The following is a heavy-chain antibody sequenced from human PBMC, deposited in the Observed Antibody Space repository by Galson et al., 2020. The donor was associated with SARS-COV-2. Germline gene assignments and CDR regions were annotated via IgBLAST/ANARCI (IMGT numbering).Heavy chain of an antibody. V-gene: IGHV3-30*18. Sequence: SLKISCAASGFTFSSYGMHWVRQAPGKGLEWVAVISYDGSNKYYADSVKGRFTISRDNSKNTLYLQMNSLRAEDTAVYYCVKGDIVVVKSYYGMDVWGQGTTVTVSS. CDR1: GFTFSSYG. CDR3: VKGDIVVVKSYYGMDV. J-gene: IGHJ6*02. D-gene: IGHD2-2*01. CDR2: ISYDGSNK.